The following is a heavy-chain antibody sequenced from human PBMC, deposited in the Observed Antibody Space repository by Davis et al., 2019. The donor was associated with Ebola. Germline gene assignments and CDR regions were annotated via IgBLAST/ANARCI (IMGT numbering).Heavy chain of an antibody. J-gene: IGHJ6*02. CDR3: ARGVGQLTYYYYYGMDV. V-gene: IGHV1-18*01. CDR2: ISAYNGNT. Sequence: SVQVSCKASGYTFTSYGISWVRQAPGQGLEWMGWISAYNGNTNYAQKFQGRVTMTRNTSISTAYMELSSLRSEDTAVYYCARGVGQLTYYYYYGMDVWGQGTTVTVSS. CDR1: GYTFTSYG. D-gene: IGHD4/OR15-4a*01.